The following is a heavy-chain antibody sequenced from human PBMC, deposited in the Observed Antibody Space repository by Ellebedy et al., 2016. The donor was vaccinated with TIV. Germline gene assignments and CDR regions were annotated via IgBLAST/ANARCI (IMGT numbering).Heavy chain of an antibody. CDR3: ARTHGGHSSDWYDVDGTYYMDV. CDR1: GDSINSGSFY. D-gene: IGHD6-19*01. CDR2: ISASGYT. V-gene: IGHV4-61*02. Sequence: SETLSLXXTVSGDSINSGSFYWSWIRQPAGKGLEWIGRISASGYTDYNTSLKSRVIMSVDTSKNHFSLRLSSVTAAGTAVYYGARTHGGHSSDWYDVDGTYYMDVWGRGTTVTVSS. J-gene: IGHJ6*03.